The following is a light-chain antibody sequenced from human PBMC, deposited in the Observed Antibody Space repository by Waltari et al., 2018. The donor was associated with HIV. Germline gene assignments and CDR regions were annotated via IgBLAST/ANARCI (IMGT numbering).Light chain of an antibody. CDR2: DND. J-gene: IGLJ3*02. V-gene: IGLV1-51*01. CDR3: GTWDRSLSAMV. Sequence: QSVLTKPPPVPAAPGQKGTITGSGSTSNIGNNYVYWYQQFPETAPNLLIYDNDKRPSGIPDRVSGFKSGTSATLGITGLQTGDEADYYCGTWDRSLSAMVFGGGTKLTVL. CDR1: TSNIGNNY.